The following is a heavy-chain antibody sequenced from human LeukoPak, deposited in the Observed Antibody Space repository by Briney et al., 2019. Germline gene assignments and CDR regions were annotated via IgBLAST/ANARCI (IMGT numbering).Heavy chain of an antibody. V-gene: IGHV4-61*02. J-gene: IGHJ4*02. CDR3: AREGAARNFDY. CDR1: GGSVSSGTCY. D-gene: IGHD6-6*01. Sequence: SETLSLTCTVSGGSVSSGTCYWTWIRQPAGKGLEWIGRIYISGSTNFDPSLKSRVSISLDTSQNQFSLKLSSVTAADTAVYYCAREGAARNFDYWGQGILVTVSS. CDR2: IYISGST.